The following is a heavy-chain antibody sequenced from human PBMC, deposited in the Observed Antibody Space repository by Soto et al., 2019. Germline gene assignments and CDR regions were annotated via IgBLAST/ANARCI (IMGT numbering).Heavy chain of an antibody. J-gene: IGHJ5*02. CDR3: ARAEYYYDSSGYFYNWFDP. Sequence: SVKVSCKASGGTFSIYAISLVRQARGQGLEWVGGIIPIFGTANYAQKFQGRVTITADESTSTAYMELSSLRSEDTAVYYCARAEYYYDSSGYFYNWFDPWGQRTLVTVSS. CDR1: GGTFSIYA. CDR2: IIPIFGTA. D-gene: IGHD3-22*01. V-gene: IGHV1-69*13.